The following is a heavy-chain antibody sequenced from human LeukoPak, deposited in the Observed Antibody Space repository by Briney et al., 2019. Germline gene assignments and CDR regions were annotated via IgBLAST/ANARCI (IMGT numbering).Heavy chain of an antibody. D-gene: IGHD3-10*02. Sequence: GGSLRLSCAASGFTVSSNYMSWVRQAPGKGLEWVSIIYSGGSIYYADSVKGRFTISRDNSKNTLYLQMNSLRAEDTAVYYCAAVFGELFKDYWGQGTLVTVSS. CDR3: AAVFGELFKDY. CDR1: GFTVSSNY. V-gene: IGHV3-53*01. CDR2: IYSGGSI. J-gene: IGHJ4*02.